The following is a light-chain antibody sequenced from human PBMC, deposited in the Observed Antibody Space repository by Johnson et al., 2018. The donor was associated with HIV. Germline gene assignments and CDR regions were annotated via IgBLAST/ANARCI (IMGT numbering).Light chain of an antibody. CDR3: GTWDDSLSAYV. CDR2: ENN. J-gene: IGLJ1*01. Sequence: QSVLTQPPSVSAAPGQKVTISCSGSSSNIGNNYVSWYQQLPGTAPKLLIYENNKRPSGIPDRFSGSSSVTSATLGITGLQTGDEADYFCGTWDDSLSAYVFGTGPQITVL. CDR1: SSNIGNNY. V-gene: IGLV1-51*02.